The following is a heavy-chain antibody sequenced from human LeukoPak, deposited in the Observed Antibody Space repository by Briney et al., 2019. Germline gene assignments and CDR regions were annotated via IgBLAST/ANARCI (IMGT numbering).Heavy chain of an antibody. V-gene: IGHV4-39*01. Sequence: SETLSLTCTVSGGSISSSSYYWGWIRQPPGKGLEWIGSIYHSGSTYYNPSLKSRVTISVDTSKNQFSLKLSSVTAADTAVYYCARQAGLLWFGEYYFDYWGQGTLVTVSS. CDR1: GGSISSSSYY. D-gene: IGHD3-10*01. J-gene: IGHJ4*02. CDR2: IYHSGST. CDR3: ARQAGLLWFGEYYFDY.